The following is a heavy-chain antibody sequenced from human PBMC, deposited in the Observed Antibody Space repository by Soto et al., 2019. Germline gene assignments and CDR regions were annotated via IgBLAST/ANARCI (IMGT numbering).Heavy chain of an antibody. CDR2: IYYTGNN. CDR1: GDSISSAGYY. D-gene: IGHD3-22*01. CDR3: AREPKQNYDSSPWHGGFHS. Sequence: SDTLAITCALSGDSISSAGYYWTCIHQAPWKVLELVGYIYYTGNNFYNPALKSRVAMSVDPSTNQFSLKLASVTDADTAVYFCAREPKQNYDSSPWHGGFHSWGPGNLVNGSS. V-gene: IGHV4-30-4*02. J-gene: IGHJ4*02.